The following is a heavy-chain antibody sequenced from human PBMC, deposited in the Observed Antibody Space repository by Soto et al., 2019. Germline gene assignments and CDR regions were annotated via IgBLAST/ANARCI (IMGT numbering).Heavy chain of an antibody. Sequence: QVQLLESGGGVVQPGRSLRLSCAASGFTFSSYGMHWVRQAPGKGLEWVAVISYDGSNKYYADSVKGRFTISRDNSKNSLDRQMNSLRAVDTAVYYCAKGGDSSGYYYDYFDYWGQGTLVTVSS. CDR3: AKGGDSSGYYYDYFDY. V-gene: IGHV3-30*18. J-gene: IGHJ4*02. D-gene: IGHD3-22*01. CDR1: GFTFSSYG. CDR2: ISYDGSNK.